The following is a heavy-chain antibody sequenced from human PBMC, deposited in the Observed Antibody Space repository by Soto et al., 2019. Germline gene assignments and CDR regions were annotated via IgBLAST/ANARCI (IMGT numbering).Heavy chain of an antibody. CDR2: INHSGST. V-gene: IGHV4-34*01. J-gene: IGHJ6*03. CDR1: GGSFSGYY. D-gene: IGHD1-7*01. Sequence: QVQLQQWGAGLLKPSETLSLTCAVYGGSFSGYYWSWIRQPPGKGLEWIGEINHSGSTNYNPSLKSRVNISVDTSKNQFSLKLSSVTAADTAVYYCARGFPTVSITGTTDYYYMDVWGKGTTVTVSS. CDR3: ARGFPTVSITGTTDYYYMDV.